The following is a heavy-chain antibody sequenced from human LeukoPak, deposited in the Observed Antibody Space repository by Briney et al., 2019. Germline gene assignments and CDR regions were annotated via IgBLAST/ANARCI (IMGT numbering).Heavy chain of an antibody. J-gene: IGHJ4*02. CDR3: AREAPISDSGSYYRSLGY. CDR2: INHSGST. Sequence: SETLSLTCAVYGGSFSGYYWSWIRQPPGKGLEWIGEINHSGSTNYNPSLKSRVTISVDTSKNQFSLKLSSVTAADTAVYYCAREAPISDSGSYYRSLGYWGQGTLVTVSS. D-gene: IGHD3-10*01. V-gene: IGHV4-34*01. CDR1: GGSFSGYY.